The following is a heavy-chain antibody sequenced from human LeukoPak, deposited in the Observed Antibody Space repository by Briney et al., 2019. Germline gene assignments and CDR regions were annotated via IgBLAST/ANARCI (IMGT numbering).Heavy chain of an antibody. CDR1: GFNFRDHW. CDR2: IKPDGSEK. Sequence: GGSLRLSCAGSGFNFRDHWMSWLRQAPEKGPEWVGHIKPDGSEKYYVDSVKGRFIISRDDAKNSLSLQMNSLRAEDTATYYCARIQLYHGDFDSWGQGTLVTVSS. D-gene: IGHD1-1*01. V-gene: IGHV3-7*01. J-gene: IGHJ4*02. CDR3: ARIQLYHGDFDS.